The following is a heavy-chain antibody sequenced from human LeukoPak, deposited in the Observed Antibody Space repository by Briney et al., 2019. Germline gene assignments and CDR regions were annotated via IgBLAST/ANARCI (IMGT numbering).Heavy chain of an antibody. D-gene: IGHD1-1*01. J-gene: IGHJ3*02. CDR2: IIPIFGTA. V-gene: IGHV1-69*13. Sequence: SVKVSCKASGGTFSSYAISWVRQAPGQGLEWMGGIIPIFGTANYAQKFQGRVTITADQSTSTAYMELSSLRSEDTAVYYSARVTGNVVPVAFDIWGQGTMVTVSS. CDR3: ARVTGNVVPVAFDI. CDR1: GGTFSSYA.